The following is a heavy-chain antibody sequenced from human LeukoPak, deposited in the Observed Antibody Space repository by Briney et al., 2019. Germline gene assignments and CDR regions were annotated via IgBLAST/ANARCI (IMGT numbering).Heavy chain of an antibody. J-gene: IGHJ4*02. Sequence: GGSLRLSCAASGFTFSSYSMNWVRQAPGKGLEWVSSISSSSYIYYADSVKGRFTISRDNAKNSLYLQMNSLRAEDTAVYYCARVDVDTAMVFYFDYWGQGTLVTVSP. CDR2: ISSSSYI. CDR3: ARVDVDTAMVFYFDY. D-gene: IGHD5-18*01. CDR1: GFTFSSYS. V-gene: IGHV3-21*01.